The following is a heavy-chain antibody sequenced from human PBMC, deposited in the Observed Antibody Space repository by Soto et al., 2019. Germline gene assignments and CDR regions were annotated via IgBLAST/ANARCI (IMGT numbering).Heavy chain of an antibody. CDR1: GGSISSGGYY. CDR2: IYYSGST. V-gene: IGHV4-31*03. J-gene: IGHJ3*02. Sequence: KSSETLSLTCTVSGGSISSGGYYWSWIRQHPGKGLEWIGYIYYSGSTYYNPSLKSRVTISVDTSKNQFSLKLSSVTAADTAVYYCARDSPRADDAFGIWGQGTMVTVSS. CDR3: ARDSPRADDAFGI.